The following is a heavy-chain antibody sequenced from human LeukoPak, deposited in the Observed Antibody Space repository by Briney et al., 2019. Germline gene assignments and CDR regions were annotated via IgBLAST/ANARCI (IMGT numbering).Heavy chain of an antibody. CDR2: IKQDGSEK. CDR1: GFTFSSYW. CDR3: ARDTPNPALIGPDY. J-gene: IGHJ4*02. V-gene: IGHV3-7*01. D-gene: IGHD3-16*01. Sequence: PGGSLRLSCAASGFTFSSYWMSWVRQAPGKGLEWVANIKQDGSEKYYVDSVKGRFTISRDNAKNSLYLQMNSLRAGDTAIYYCARDTPNPALIGPDYWGQGTLVTVSS.